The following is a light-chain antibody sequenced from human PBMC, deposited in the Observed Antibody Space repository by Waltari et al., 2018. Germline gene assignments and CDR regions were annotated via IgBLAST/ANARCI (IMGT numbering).Light chain of an antibody. Sequence: EIVLTQSPDFQSVTPKEKVTITCRANQSIGNSVHWYKQKPEQSPNLLIKYASQSLSGVPSRFSGSGSGTDFTLTIYILEAEDAATYYCHQSASFPLTFGGGNKVEIK. CDR3: HQSASFPLT. J-gene: IGKJ4*01. CDR1: QSIGNS. CDR2: YAS. V-gene: IGKV6-21*01.